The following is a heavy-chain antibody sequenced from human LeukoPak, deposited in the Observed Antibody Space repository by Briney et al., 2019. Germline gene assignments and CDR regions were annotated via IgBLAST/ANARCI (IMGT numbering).Heavy chain of an antibody. Sequence: TGGSLRLSCTPSGFTFSSYAMHWVRQAPGKGLRWVAVIWFDGSNTYYADSVKGRFTISRDNSKNTLYLQMNSLRAEDTAVYYCARGAQSGGYSGPFDIWGQGTMVTVSS. CDR1: GFTFSSYA. J-gene: IGHJ3*02. V-gene: IGHV3-33*01. CDR2: IWFDGSNT. D-gene: IGHD1-26*01. CDR3: ARGAQSGGYSGPFDI.